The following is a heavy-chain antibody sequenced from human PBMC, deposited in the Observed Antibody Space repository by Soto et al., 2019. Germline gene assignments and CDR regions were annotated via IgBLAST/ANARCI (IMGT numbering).Heavy chain of an antibody. J-gene: IGHJ4*02. CDR1: GFTVRTNG. CDR2: FSSGSSDT. D-gene: IGHD2-15*01. V-gene: IGHV3-23*01. Sequence: EVQLLESGGGLVQAGGSLRLSCAATGFTVRTNGMSWVPQAPGKGLEWVASFSSGSSDTHYADSLKGRFAISRDNSKNTLYLQMNSLRVEDTALYYCAGHGGYSYLGQGTLVTVSS. CDR3: AGHGGYSY.